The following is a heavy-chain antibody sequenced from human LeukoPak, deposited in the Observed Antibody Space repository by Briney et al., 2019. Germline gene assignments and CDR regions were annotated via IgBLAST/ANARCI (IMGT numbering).Heavy chain of an antibody. CDR2: IYYSGST. CDR1: GGSISSSSYY. J-gene: IGHJ5*02. CDR3: ARIRGFGSGTPDWFDP. D-gene: IGHD3-10*01. V-gene: IGHV4-39*07. Sequence: PSQTLSLTCTVSGGSISSSSYYWGWIRQPPGKGLEWIGSIYYSGSTYYNPSLKSRVSISIDKAENQFSLRLTSVSAADTAKYYCARIRGFGSGTPDWFDPWGQGTLVIVSS.